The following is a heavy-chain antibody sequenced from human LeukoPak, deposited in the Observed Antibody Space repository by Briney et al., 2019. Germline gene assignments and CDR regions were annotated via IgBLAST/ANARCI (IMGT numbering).Heavy chain of an antibody. CDR3: ARTSPYRFDP. J-gene: IGHJ5*02. Sequence: PSETLSLTCTVSGGSISSYYWSWIRQPAGKGLEWIGRIYTSGSTNYNPSLMSRVTMSIDTSMNQFSLKLSSVTAADTAVYYCARTSPYRFDPWGQGTLVTVSS. CDR1: GGSISSYY. V-gene: IGHV4-4*07. CDR2: IYTSGST.